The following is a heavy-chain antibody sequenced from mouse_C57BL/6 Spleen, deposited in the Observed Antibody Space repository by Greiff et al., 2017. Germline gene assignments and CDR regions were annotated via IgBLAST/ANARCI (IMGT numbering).Heavy chain of an antibody. CDR1: GYAFSSFW. J-gene: IGHJ2*01. D-gene: IGHD2-3*01. V-gene: IGHV1-82*01. Sequence: QVQLQQSGPELVKPGASVKISCKASGYAFSSFWMNWVKQRPGKGLEWIGRIYPGDGDTNYNGKFKGKATLNADKSSSTAYMQLSSLTYEDSAVYFCARDGGYYVFDYWGQGTTLTVSS. CDR2: IYPGDGDT. CDR3: ARDGGYYVFDY.